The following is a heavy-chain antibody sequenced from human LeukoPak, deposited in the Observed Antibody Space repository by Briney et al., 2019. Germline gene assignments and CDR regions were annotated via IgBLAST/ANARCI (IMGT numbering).Heavy chain of an antibody. Sequence: GGSLRLSCVASGFTFSSYLMHWVRQDPRKGLVWVSRISGDGRNINYADSVRGRFTISRDNAKNTLYLQMNTLRVEDTAVYYCARDRRYSSTRNAFDIWGQGTMVTVSS. CDR3: ARDRRYSSTRNAFDI. V-gene: IGHV3-74*01. J-gene: IGHJ3*02. D-gene: IGHD6-13*01. CDR2: ISGDGRNI. CDR1: GFTFSSYL.